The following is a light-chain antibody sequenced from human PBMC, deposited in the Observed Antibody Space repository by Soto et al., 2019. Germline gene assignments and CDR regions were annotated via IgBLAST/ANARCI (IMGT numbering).Light chain of an antibody. CDR2: EDN. CDR3: QSYDSSTVV. Sequence: NFMLTQPHSVSESPGKTVTISCTRSSGSIASNYVQWYQQRPGSAPTTVIYEDNQRPSGVPDRFSGSTDGSSNSASLPISGLQTEDEADYYCQSYDSSTVVFGGGTKLTVL. J-gene: IGLJ2*01. CDR1: SGSIASNY. V-gene: IGLV6-57*04.